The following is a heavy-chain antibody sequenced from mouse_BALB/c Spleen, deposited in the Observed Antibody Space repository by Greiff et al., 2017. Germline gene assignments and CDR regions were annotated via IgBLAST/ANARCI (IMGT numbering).Heavy chain of an antibody. CDR1: GYTFTSYW. CDR2: INPSNGLT. Sequence: QVQLQQPGAELVKPGASVKLSCKASGYTFTSYWMHWVKQRPGQGLEWIGEINPSNGLTNYNEKFKSKATLTVDKSSSTAYMQLSSLTSEDSAVYYCARCPYGNYAMDYWGQGTSVTVSS. D-gene: IGHD2-1*01. V-gene: IGHV1S81*02. J-gene: IGHJ4*01. CDR3: ARCPYGNYAMDY.